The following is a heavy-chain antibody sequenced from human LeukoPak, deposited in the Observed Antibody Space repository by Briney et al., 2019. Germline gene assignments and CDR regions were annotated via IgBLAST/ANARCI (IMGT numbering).Heavy chain of an antibody. V-gene: IGHV3-74*01. Sequence: PGGSLRLSCAASGFTFSRYWMHWVRHAPGKGMVWVSLIHSDGRSTSYADSVRGRFTISRDNAKNTLYLQMISLRAEDTAVYYCARGDYSLDYWGQGTLVTVSS. CDR2: IHSDGRST. J-gene: IGHJ4*02. D-gene: IGHD4-11*01. CDR1: GFTFSRYW. CDR3: ARGDYSLDY.